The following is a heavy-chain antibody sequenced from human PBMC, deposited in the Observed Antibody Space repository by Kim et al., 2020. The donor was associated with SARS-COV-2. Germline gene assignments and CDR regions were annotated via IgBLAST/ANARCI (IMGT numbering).Heavy chain of an antibody. Sequence: GGSLRLSCAASGFTFSSTSMRWVRQAPGKGLEWVGGIYSDASTYSTDYVAPRFTMFRDNSEDTLYTAMLQLSDQNMDDTAGENGRHSRGWSGDV. CDR1: GFTFSSTS. CDR3: ENGRHSRGWSGDV. D-gene: IGHD6-19*01. J-gene: IGHJ6*01. V-gene: IGHV3-66*01. CDR2: IYSDAST.